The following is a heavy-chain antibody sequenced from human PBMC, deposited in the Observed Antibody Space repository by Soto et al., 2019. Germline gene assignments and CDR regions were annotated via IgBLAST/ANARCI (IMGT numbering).Heavy chain of an antibody. CDR2: IYYSGST. D-gene: IGHD2-21*02. CDR3: ARGKIVVVTATRTNWFDP. J-gene: IGHJ5*02. V-gene: IGHV4-39*07. CDR1: GGSISSSSYY. Sequence: ASETLSLTCTVSGGSISSSSYYWGWIRQPPGKGLEWIGSIYYSGSTYYNPSLKSRVTISVDTSKNQFSLKLSSVTAADTAVYYCARGKIVVVTATRTNWFDPWGQGTLVTVSS.